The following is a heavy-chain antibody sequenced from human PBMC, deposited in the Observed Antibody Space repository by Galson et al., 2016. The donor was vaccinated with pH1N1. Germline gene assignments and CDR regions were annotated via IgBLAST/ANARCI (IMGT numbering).Heavy chain of an antibody. D-gene: IGHD4-17*01. V-gene: IGHV2-70*01. Sequence: PALVKPPQTLTLTCTFSGFSLRTSGMCVSWIRQPPGKALEWLALIDWDDDKYYSTSLKTRLTISKDTSKNQVVLTMTNMDPVDTATYYCARLDYGDYSGYFEYWGQGTLVTVSS. CDR2: IDWDDDK. CDR3: ARLDYGDYSGYFEY. J-gene: IGHJ4*02. CDR1: GFSLRTSGMC.